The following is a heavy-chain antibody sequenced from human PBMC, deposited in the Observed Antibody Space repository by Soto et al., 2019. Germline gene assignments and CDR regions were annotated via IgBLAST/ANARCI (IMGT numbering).Heavy chain of an antibody. CDR1: GYTFTSYY. Sequence: ASVKVSCKASGYTFTSYYIHWVRQAPGQGLEWMGIFNPTGDTASYAQRLQGRVTMTRDTSTGTAYMELGSLRSEDTAVYYCARGGRIVDTGIGYYYYHAMDVWGQGTTVTVSS. J-gene: IGHJ6*02. CDR3: ARGGRIVDTGIGYYYYHAMDV. CDR2: FNPTGDTA. D-gene: IGHD5-18*01. V-gene: IGHV1-46*01.